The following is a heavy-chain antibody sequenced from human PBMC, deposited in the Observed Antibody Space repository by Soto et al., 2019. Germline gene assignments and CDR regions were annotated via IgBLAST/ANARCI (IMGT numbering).Heavy chain of an antibody. V-gene: IGHV3-11*01. CDR2: ISSSDTI. J-gene: IGHJ4*02. CDR1: GFTFSDYY. CDR3: ARDLGYYDSSGYFDY. Sequence: PGGSLRLSCAASGFTFSDYYMSWIRQAPGRGLEWVSYISSSDTIYYADSVKGRFTISRDNAKNSLYLQMNSLRAEDTAMYYCARDLGYYDSSGYFDYWGQGTLVTVSP. D-gene: IGHD3-22*01.